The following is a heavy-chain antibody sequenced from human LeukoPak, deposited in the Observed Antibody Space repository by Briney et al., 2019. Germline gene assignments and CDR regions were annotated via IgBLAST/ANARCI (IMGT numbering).Heavy chain of an antibody. V-gene: IGHV4-59*01. J-gene: IGHJ6*02. CDR3: AKDYYGCSGGSCYSGGMDV. CDR1: GGPITNYY. Sequence: SETLSLTCSVSGGPITNYYWTWIRQPPGKGLEWIGYIYYNGNSNYNPSLKGRVTISLDTSRSQFSLNLSSVTAADTAVYYCAKDYYGCSGGSCYSGGMDVWGQGTTVTVSS. D-gene: IGHD2-15*01. CDR2: IYYNGNS.